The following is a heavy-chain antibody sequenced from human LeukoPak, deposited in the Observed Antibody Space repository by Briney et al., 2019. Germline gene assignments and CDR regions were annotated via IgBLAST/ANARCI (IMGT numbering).Heavy chain of an antibody. J-gene: IGHJ4*02. CDR1: GGSFSGYY. CDR3: ARLEDNSGWDYFDY. D-gene: IGHD6-19*01. CDR2: INHSGST. V-gene: IGHV4-34*01. Sequence: PSETLSLTCTVYGGSFSGYYWSWIRQPPEKRLEWIGEINHSGSTNYNPSLKGRVTISVDTSKNQFSLKLSSVTAADTAVYYCARLEDNSGWDYFDYWGQGTLVTVSS.